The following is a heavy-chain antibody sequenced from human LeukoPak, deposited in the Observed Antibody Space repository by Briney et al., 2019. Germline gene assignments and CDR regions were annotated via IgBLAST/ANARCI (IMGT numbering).Heavy chain of an antibody. J-gene: IGHJ6*02. CDR1: GFTFSSYA. CDR2: ISGSGGST. Sequence: GGSLRLSCVASGFTFSSYAMSWVRQAPGKGLEWVSAISGSGGSTYYADSVKGRFTISRDNSKNTLYLQMNSLRAEDTAVYYCAKAPYYYYGMDVWGQGTTVTVSS. CDR3: AKAPYYYYGMDV. V-gene: IGHV3-23*01.